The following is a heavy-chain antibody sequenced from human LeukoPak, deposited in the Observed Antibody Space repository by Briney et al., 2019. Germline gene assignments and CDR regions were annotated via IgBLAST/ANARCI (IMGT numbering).Heavy chain of an antibody. V-gene: IGHV4-38-2*02. Sequence: SETLSPTCTVSGYSISSGYYWGWIRQPPGKGLEWIGSIYHSGSTYYNPSLKSRVTISVDTSKNQFSLKLSSVTAADTAVYYCARDGELIPASFDYWGQGTLVTVSS. J-gene: IGHJ4*02. CDR1: GYSISSGYY. CDR3: ARDGELIPASFDY. D-gene: IGHD1-26*01. CDR2: IYHSGST.